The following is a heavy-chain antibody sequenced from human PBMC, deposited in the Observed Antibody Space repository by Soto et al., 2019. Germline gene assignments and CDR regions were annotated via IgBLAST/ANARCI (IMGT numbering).Heavy chain of an antibody. CDR2: ISGSGGST. CDR3: AKDREGYCTNGVCYDAFDI. J-gene: IGHJ3*02. CDR1: GFTFSSYA. Sequence: EVQLLESGGGLVQPGGSLRLSCAASGFTFSSYAMSWVCQAPGKGLEWVSAISGSGGSTYYADSVKGRFTISRDNSKNTLYLQMNSLRAEDTAVYYCAKDREGYCTNGVCYDAFDIWGQGTMVTVSS. D-gene: IGHD2-8*01. V-gene: IGHV3-23*01.